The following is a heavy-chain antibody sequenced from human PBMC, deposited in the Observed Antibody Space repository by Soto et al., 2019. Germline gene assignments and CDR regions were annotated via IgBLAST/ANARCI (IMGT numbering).Heavy chain of an antibody. CDR1: GVTFRSYA. V-gene: IGHV3-64*01. CDR3: ARVGYDSSGYYVSYYYGMDV. D-gene: IGHD3-22*01. Sequence: PGGSLRLSCGASGVTFRSYAMHWVRQAPGKGLEYVSAISSNGGSTYYANSVKGRFTISRDNSKNALYLQMGSLRAEDMAVYYCARVGYDSSGYYVSYYYGMDVWGQGTTVTV. J-gene: IGHJ6*02. CDR2: ISSNGGST.